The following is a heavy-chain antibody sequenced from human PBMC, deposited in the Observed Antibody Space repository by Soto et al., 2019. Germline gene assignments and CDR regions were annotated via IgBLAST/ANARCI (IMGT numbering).Heavy chain of an antibody. CDR3: ARGSRRSFWYFGYFDY. CDR1: GGSFSGYY. V-gene: IGHV4-34*01. CDR2: INHSGST. D-gene: IGHD6-13*01. Sequence: QVQLQQWGAGLLKPSETLSLTCAVYGGSFSGYYWSWIRQPPGKGLEWIGEINHSGSTNYNPSLKSRVTISVDTAKNQFSLKLSSVTAADTAVYYCARGSRRSFWYFGYFDYWGQGTLVTVSS. J-gene: IGHJ4*02.